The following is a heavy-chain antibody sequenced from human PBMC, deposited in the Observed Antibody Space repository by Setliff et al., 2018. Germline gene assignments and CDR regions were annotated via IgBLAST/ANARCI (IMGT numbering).Heavy chain of an antibody. CDR2: IYHSGST. V-gene: IGHV4-34*01. Sequence: NPSETLSLTCAVYGGSFSGYYWGWIRQPPGKGLEWIGNIYHSGSTYYNPSLKSRVTISVDTSKNQFSLKLTSVTAADTAVYYCARHGLQFLEWLSAFDYWGQGTLVTVSS. CDR1: GGSFSGYY. J-gene: IGHJ4*02. CDR3: ARHGLQFLEWLSAFDY. D-gene: IGHD3-3*01.